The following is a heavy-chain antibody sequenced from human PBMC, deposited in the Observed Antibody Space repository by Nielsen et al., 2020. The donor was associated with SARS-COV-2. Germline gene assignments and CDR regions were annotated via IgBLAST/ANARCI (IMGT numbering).Heavy chain of an antibody. V-gene: IGHV3-23*01. Sequence: GGSLRLSCAASGFTFSSYAMSWVRQAPGKGLEWVSAISGSGGSTYYADSVKGRFTISRDNSKNTLYLRMNSLRAEDTAVYYCAREGYCSGGSCYSPFQHWGQGTLVTVSS. CDR1: GFTFSSYA. D-gene: IGHD2-15*01. J-gene: IGHJ1*01. CDR2: ISGSGGST. CDR3: AREGYCSGGSCYSPFQH.